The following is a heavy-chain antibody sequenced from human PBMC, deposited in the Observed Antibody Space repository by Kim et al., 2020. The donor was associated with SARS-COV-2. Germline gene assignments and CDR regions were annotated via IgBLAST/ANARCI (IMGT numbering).Heavy chain of an antibody. CDR2: IYYTGRT. Sequence: SETLSLTCTVSGGSVSNSSYYWGWIRQPPGKGLEWIGTIYYTGRTYYNPSIKSRVTISVDTPKNRFSLNLSAVTAADTAVYYCARLYHYDSSGYYAHYYYYGMDVWGQGTTVTVSS. D-gene: IGHD3-22*01. CDR3: ARLYHYDSSGYYAHYYYYGMDV. CDR1: GGSVSNSSYY. J-gene: IGHJ6*02. V-gene: IGHV4-39*01.